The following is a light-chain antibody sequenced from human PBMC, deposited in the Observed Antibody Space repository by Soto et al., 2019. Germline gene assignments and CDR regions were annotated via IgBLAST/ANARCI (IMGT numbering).Light chain of an antibody. Sequence: QSALTQPASVSGSPGQSITISCTGTSSDVGGYNYVSWYQQHPGKAPKLMIYDVSNRPSGVSNRFSGSKSGNTASLTISGLQAEDEADYYCSSYTSGSARRVVFGGGTKLTVL. CDR1: SSDVGGYNY. V-gene: IGLV2-14*01. CDR2: DVS. J-gene: IGLJ2*01. CDR3: SSYTSGSARRVV.